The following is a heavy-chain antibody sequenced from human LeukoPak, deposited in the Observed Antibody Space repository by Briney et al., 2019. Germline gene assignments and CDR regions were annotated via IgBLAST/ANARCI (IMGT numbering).Heavy chain of an antibody. Sequence: ASVKVPCKASGYTFTSYAMHWVRQAPGQRLEWIGWINAGNVNTKYSQKFQGRVTITRDTSASTAYMELSSLRSEDTAGYYCARGPPYSYGYEEFDHWGQGTLVTVSS. CDR2: INAGNVNT. J-gene: IGHJ4*02. V-gene: IGHV1-3*01. D-gene: IGHD5-18*01. CDR1: GYTFTSYA. CDR3: ARGPPYSYGYEEFDH.